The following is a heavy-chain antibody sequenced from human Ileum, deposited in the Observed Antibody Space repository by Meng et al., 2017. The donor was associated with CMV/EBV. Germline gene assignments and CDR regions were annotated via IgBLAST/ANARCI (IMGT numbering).Heavy chain of an antibody. CDR1: GFALSTTGLG. D-gene: IGHD4-17*01. CDR2: VYWNDDN. CDR3: AHYGDYRFGWYFDL. V-gene: IGHV2-5*01. J-gene: IGHJ2*01. Sequence: LSGFALSTTGLGVGWIRQPPGKAPEWLALVYWNDDNRYSPSLRNRLTITKDTSKNQAVLTMTNMDPVDTATYYCAHYGDYRFGWYFDLWGRGTLVTVSS.